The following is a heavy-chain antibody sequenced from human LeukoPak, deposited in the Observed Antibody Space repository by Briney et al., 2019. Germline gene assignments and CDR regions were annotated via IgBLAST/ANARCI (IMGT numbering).Heavy chain of an antibody. J-gene: IGHJ4*02. Sequence: GGSLRLSCAASGFTVSSNYMSWVRQAPGKGLEWVSVIYSGGSTYYADSVKGRFTISRDNSKNTLYLQMNSLRAEDTAVYYCARDQRSSWLDYWGQGTLVTVSS. V-gene: IGHV3-66*01. CDR2: IYSGGST. D-gene: IGHD6-13*01. CDR1: GFTVSSNY. CDR3: ARDQRSSWLDY.